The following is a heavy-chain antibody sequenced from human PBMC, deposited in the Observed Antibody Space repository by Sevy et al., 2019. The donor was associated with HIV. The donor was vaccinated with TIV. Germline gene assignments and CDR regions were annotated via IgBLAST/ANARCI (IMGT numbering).Heavy chain of an antibody. CDR2: IGGSGGST. V-gene: IGHV3-23*01. Sequence: GGSLRLSCAASGFTFSSYAMSWVRQAPGKGLEWVSAIGGSGGSTYYADSVKGRFTISRDNSKNTLYLQMNSLRAEDTAVYYCAKSLGGYCSGGSCYSRLYYYYYMDVWGKGTTVTVS. D-gene: IGHD2-15*01. CDR3: AKSLGGYCSGGSCYSRLYYYYYMDV. J-gene: IGHJ6*03. CDR1: GFTFSSYA.